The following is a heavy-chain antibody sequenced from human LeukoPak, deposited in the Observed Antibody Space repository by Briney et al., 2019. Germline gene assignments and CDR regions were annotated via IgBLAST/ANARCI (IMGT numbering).Heavy chain of an antibody. CDR3: ARAGIVATITNYYFDY. D-gene: IGHD5-12*01. CDR2: ISAYNGNT. CDR1: GYTFTGYY. Sequence: GASVKDSCKASGYTFTGYYMHWVRQAPGQGLEWMGWISAYNGNTNYAQKLQGRVTMTTDTSTGTAYMELRSLRSEDTAVYYCARAGIVATITNYYFDYWGQGTLVTVSS. J-gene: IGHJ4*02. V-gene: IGHV1-18*04.